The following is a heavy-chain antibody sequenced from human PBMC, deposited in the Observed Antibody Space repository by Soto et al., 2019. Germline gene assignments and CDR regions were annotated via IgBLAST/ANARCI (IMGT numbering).Heavy chain of an antibody. J-gene: IGHJ4*02. V-gene: IGHV3-66*01. CDR3: ARDYYKYYDSSGYYRSTAY. D-gene: IGHD3-22*01. CDR2: IYSGGST. Sequence: GGSLRLSCAASGFTVSSNYMSWVRQAPGKGLEWVSVIYSGGSTYYADSVKGRFTISRDNSKNTLYLQMHSLRAEDTAVYYCARDYYKYYDSSGYYRSTAYWGQGTLVTVSS. CDR1: GFTVSSNY.